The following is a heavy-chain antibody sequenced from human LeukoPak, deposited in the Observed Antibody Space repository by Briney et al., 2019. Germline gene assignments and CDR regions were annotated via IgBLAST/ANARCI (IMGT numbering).Heavy chain of an antibody. CDR3: ARDHEDPYYFDY. CDR1: GGSISSYY. V-gene: IGHV4-59*01. CDR2: IYYSGST. Sequence: SETLSLTXTVSGGSISSYYWSWIWQPPGKGMEWIGYIYYSGSTNYNPSLKSRVTISVDTSKNQFSLKLSSVTAADTAVYYCARDHEDPYYFDYWGQGTLVTVSS. J-gene: IGHJ4*02.